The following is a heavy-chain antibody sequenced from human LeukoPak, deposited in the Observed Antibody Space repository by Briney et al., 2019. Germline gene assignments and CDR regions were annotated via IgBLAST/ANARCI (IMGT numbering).Heavy chain of an antibody. CDR3: SRGGGLDV. D-gene: IGHD3-16*01. Sequence: GGSLRLSCAASGFTFSSYWMNWARQAPGEGLEWVASINHNGNVNYYVDSVKGRFTISRDNAKNSLYLQMSNLRAEDTAVYFCSRGGGLDVWGQGATVTVSS. CDR1: GFTFSSYW. V-gene: IGHV3-7*03. CDR2: INHNGNVN. J-gene: IGHJ6*02.